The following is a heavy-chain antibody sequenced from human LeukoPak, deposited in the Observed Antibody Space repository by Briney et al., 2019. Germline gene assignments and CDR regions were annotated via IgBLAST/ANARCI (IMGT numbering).Heavy chain of an antibody. V-gene: IGHV3-30*02. CDR2: IRYDGSNK. D-gene: IGHD3-3*01. J-gene: IGHJ4*02. CDR3: ARDIVSHPKLTYDFWSGYLYYFDY. CDR1: GFTFSSYG. Sequence: PGGSLRLSCAASGFTFSSYGMHWVRQAPGKGLEWVAFIRYDGSNKYYADSVKGRFTISRDNSKNTLYLQMNSLRAEDTAVYYCARDIVSHPKLTYDFWSGYLYYFDYWGQGTLVTVSS.